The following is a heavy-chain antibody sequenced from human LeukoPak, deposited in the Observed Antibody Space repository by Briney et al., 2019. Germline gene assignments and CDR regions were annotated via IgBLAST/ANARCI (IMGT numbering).Heavy chain of an antibody. CDR2: INPNSGGT. CDR3: ARERVLLSAAGQTWDLDP. CDR1: GYTFTGYY. J-gene: IGHJ5*02. Sequence: ASVKVSCKASGYTFTGYYMHWVRQAPGQGLEWMGWINPNSGGTNYAQKFQGRVTMTRDTSISTAYMELSRLRSDDTAVYYCARERVLLSAAGQTWDLDPWGEGTLVTVSS. V-gene: IGHV1-2*02. D-gene: IGHD6-13*01.